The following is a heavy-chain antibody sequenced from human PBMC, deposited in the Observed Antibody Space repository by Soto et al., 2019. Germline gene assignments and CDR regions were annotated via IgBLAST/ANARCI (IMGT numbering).Heavy chain of an antibody. CDR1: GYTLTELS. J-gene: IGHJ5*02. CDR2: IVVCSGNT. V-gene: IGHV1-58*02. CDR3: ARVRSYCSSTSCYHIWFDP. D-gene: IGHD2-2*01. Sequence: ASVKVSCKVSGYTLTELSMQWVRQARGQSLEWIGWIVVCSGNTNYAQKFQERVTITRDMSTSTAYMELSNLRSDDTAVYYCARVRSYCSSTSCYHIWFDPWGQGTLVTVSS.